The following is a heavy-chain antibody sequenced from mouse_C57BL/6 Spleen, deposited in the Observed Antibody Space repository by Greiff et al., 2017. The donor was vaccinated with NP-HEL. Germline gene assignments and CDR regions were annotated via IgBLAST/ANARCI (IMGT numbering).Heavy chain of an antibody. CDR1: GYTFTSYW. V-gene: IGHV1-5*01. CDR2: IYPGNSDT. Sequence: VQLQQSGTVLARPGASVKMSCKTSGYTFTSYWMHWVNQRPGQGLEWIGAIYPGNSDTSYNQKFKGKATLTADTSASTAYMELSSLTNEDSAVYYCTRSDTIVTTRYYFDYWGQGTTLTVSS. D-gene: IGHD2-5*01. J-gene: IGHJ2*01. CDR3: TRSDTIVTTRYYFDY.